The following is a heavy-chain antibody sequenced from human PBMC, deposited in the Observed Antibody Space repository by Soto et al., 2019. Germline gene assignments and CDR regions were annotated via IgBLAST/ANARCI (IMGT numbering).Heavy chain of an antibody. CDR1: GFNFAKSW. D-gene: IGHD3-22*01. CDR2: IYPDQSDT. Sequence: PGESLKISCKGSGFNFAKSWIGWVRQMPGKGLEWMGIIYPDQSDTRYGPSFQGQVTIAADKSNSAAHLQWSSLKASDTAIYYCARQGYDTSGYPDAFDLWGQGTMVTVSS. V-gene: IGHV5-51*01. J-gene: IGHJ3*01. CDR3: ARQGYDTSGYPDAFDL.